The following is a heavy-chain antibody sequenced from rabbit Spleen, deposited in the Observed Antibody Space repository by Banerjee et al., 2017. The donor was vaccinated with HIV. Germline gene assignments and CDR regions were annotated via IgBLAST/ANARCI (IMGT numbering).Heavy chain of an antibody. V-gene: IGHV1S45*01. Sequence: QEQLVESGGDLVKSGTSLTLTCTASGFSFSSSYYMCWVRQAPGKGLECIACIYGGSSGSTWYANWAKGRFTISKTSSTTVTLQMTSLTAADTATYFCARHWDLWGQGTLVTVS. CDR2: IYGGSSGST. CDR1: GFSFSSSYY. J-gene: IGHJ4*01. CDR3: ARHWDL.